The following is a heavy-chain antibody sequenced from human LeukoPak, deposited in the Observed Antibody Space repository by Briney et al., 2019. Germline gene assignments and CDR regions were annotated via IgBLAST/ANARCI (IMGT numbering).Heavy chain of an antibody. CDR2: IRGSGGST. J-gene: IGHJ4*02. CDR3: AKGDTAIVPAATDY. V-gene: IGHV3-23*01. Sequence: GGSLRLSCTASGFTFGDYAMSWVRQAPGKGLEWVSEIRGSGGSTYYADSVKGRFTISRDKSQNTVYLQMNSLRAEETAVYYCAKGDTAIVPAATDYWGQGTLVTVSS. D-gene: IGHD2-2*01. CDR1: GFTFGDYA.